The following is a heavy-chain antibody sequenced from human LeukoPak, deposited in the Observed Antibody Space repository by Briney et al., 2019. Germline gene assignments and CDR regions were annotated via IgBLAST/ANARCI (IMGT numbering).Heavy chain of an antibody. CDR2: ISAYNGNT. J-gene: IGHJ4*02. CDR3: ARVGAYCTSTSCLDY. D-gene: IGHD2-2*01. Sequence: VKVSCKASGYTFTNYGISWVRQAPGQGLEWMGWISAYNGNTNYAQKLQGRVTMTTDTSTSTAYMELRSLTSDDTAVYYCARVGAYCTSTSCLDYWGQGTLVTVSS. CDR1: GYTFTNYG. V-gene: IGHV1-18*01.